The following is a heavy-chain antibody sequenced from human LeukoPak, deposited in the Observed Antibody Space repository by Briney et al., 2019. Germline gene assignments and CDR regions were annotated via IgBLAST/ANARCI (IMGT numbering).Heavy chain of an antibody. V-gene: IGHV4-59*01. CDR3: ARGSYDSSGYARFDP. Sequence: SETLSLTCTVSGGSISSYYWSWIRQPPGKGLEWIGYIYYSGSTNYNPSLKSRVTISVDTSKNQFSLKLSSVTAADTAVYYCARGSYDSSGYARFDPRGQGTLVTVSS. CDR1: GGSISSYY. CDR2: IYYSGST. D-gene: IGHD3-22*01. J-gene: IGHJ5*02.